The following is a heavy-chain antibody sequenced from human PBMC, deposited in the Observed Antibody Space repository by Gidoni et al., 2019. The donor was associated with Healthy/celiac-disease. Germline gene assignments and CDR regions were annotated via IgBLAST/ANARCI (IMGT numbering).Heavy chain of an antibody. V-gene: IGHV3-23*01. CDR3: AKGLEVDYTLSGFDY. Sequence: EVQLLESGGGLVQPGGSLRLSCAASGFPFSSYAMSWVRQAPGKGLEWVSAISGSGGSTYYADSVKGRFTISRDNSKNTLYLQMNSLRAEDTAVYYCAKGLEVDYTLSGFDYWGQGTLVTVSS. CDR2: ISGSGGST. J-gene: IGHJ4*02. D-gene: IGHD4-4*01. CDR1: GFPFSSYA.